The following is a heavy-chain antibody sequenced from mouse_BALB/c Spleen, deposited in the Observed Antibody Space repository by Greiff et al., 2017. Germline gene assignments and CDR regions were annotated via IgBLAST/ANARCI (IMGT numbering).Heavy chain of an antibody. D-gene: IGHD2-3*01. V-gene: IGHV1-7*01. CDR2: INPSTGYT. Sequence: LEESGAELAKPGASVKMSCKASGYTFTSYWMHWVKQRPGQGLEWIGYINPSTGYTEYNQKFKDKATLTADKSSSTAYMQLSSLTSEDSAVYYCARGGYDGYVFAYWGQGTLVTVAA. CDR1: GYTFTSYW. J-gene: IGHJ3*01. CDR3: ARGGYDGYVFAY.